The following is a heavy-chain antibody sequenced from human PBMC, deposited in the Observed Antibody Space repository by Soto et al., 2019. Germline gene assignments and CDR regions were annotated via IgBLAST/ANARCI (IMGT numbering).Heavy chain of an antibody. J-gene: IGHJ4*02. V-gene: IGHV1-18*01. CDR2: ISAYTDIK. CDR1: SYTFTSYG. Sequence: ASVKVSCKASSYTFTSYGISWVRQAPGQGLEWLGWISAYTDIKKYAQKLQGRVTMTTDTSTSTAYMELRSLRSDDTAVYYCARVILTGYYMDYWGQGTLVTVSS. D-gene: IGHD3-9*01. CDR3: ARVILTGYYMDY.